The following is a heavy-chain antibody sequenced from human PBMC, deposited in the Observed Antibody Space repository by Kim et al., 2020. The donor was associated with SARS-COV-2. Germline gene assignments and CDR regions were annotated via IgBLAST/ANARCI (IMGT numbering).Heavy chain of an antibody. CDR1: GFTFSSYS. D-gene: IGHD6-13*01. Sequence: GGSLRLSCAASGFTFSSYSMNWVRQAPGKGLEWVSSISSSSSYIYYADSVKGRFTISRDNAKNSLYLQMNSLRAEDTAVYYCAKEYSSSWNNNWFDPWGQGTLVTVSS. CDR2: ISSSSSYI. J-gene: IGHJ5*02. CDR3: AKEYSSSWNNNWFDP. V-gene: IGHV3-21*01.